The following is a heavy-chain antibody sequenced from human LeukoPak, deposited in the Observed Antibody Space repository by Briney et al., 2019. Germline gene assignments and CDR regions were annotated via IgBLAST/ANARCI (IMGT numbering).Heavy chain of an antibody. D-gene: IGHD4-11*01. CDR3: AKDAQRGFDYSNSLQN. Sequence: GGSLRLSCAASGFTFSHYGMHWVRQTPGPGLEWVAVIWSDGSDKYYAKSVKGRFTISRDNSKNSLFLQMNSLRAEDTAVYYCAKDAQRGFDYSNSLQNWGQGMLVTVSS. V-gene: IGHV3-33*06. CDR2: IWSDGSDK. CDR1: GFTFSHYG. J-gene: IGHJ1*01.